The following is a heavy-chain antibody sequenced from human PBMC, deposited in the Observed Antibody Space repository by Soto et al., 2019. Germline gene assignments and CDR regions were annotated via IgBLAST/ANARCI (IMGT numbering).Heavy chain of an antibody. CDR3: ARDCSSTSCYTAHYGMDV. D-gene: IGHD2-2*02. CDR1: GFSVSGNY. V-gene: IGHV3-53*01. J-gene: IGHJ6*02. Sequence: PGGSLRLSCAASGFSVSGNYMSWVRQAPGKGLEWVSVIYSDGSTYYADSVKGRFTISRDNSKNTLYLQMNSLRAEDTAVYYCARDCSSTSCYTAHYGMDVWGQGNTVTVS. CDR2: IYSDGST.